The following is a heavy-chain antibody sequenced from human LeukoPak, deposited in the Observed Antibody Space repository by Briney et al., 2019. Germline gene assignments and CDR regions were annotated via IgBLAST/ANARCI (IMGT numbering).Heavy chain of an antibody. CDR3: ARTRGRGAGPLYYYGMDV. CDR2: IYYSGST. V-gene: IGHV4-61*05. J-gene: IGHJ6*02. CDR1: GGSISSSSYY. Sequence: PSETLSLTCTVSGGSISSSSYYWSWIRQPPGKGLEWIGYIYYSGSTNYNPSLKSRVTISVDTSKNQFSLKLSSVTAADTAVYYCARTRGRGAGPLYYYGMDVWGQGTTVTVSS. D-gene: IGHD6-19*01.